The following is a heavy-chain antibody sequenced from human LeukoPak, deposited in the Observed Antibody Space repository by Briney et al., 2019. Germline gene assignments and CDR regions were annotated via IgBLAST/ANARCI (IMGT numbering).Heavy chain of an antibody. D-gene: IGHD2-21*02. J-gene: IGHJ3*01. CDR2: MSPHNGHT. CDR3: ARRTPRCGGNCYGAFDV. V-gene: IGHV1-8*01. CDR1: GYTFIDYD. Sequence: ASVTVSCKASGYTFIDYDINWVRQAPGQGLEWMGLMSPHNGHTEYAQNFQGRVTMTRDTSTGTAYMELRSLRSEDTTVYYCARRTPRCGGNCYGAFDVWGQGTMVTVSS.